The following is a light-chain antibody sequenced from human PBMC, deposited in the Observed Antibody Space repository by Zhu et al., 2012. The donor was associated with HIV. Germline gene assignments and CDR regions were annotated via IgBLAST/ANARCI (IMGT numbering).Light chain of an antibody. Sequence: DIQMTQSPSTLSASVGDRVTITCRPSQRVYTSLAWYQQKPGKAPKLLINEASSLERGVASRFSGSGSETEFTLTINNLQPDDSATYYYQQYSSYRTFGQGTKVEIK. CDR1: QRVYTS. CDR3: QQYSSYRT. J-gene: IGKJ1*01. CDR2: EAS. V-gene: IGKV1-5*03.